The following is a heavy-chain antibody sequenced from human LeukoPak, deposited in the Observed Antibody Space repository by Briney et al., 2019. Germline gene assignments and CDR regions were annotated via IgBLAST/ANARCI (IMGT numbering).Heavy chain of an antibody. J-gene: IGHJ4*02. Sequence: PGGSLRLSCAASGFTFSSYAMSWVRQAPGKGLEWVSAISGSGGSTYYADSVKGRFTISRDNSKNTLYLQMNSLRAEDTAVYYCARVGSMITFGGVFDYWGQGTLVTVSS. V-gene: IGHV3-23*01. CDR2: ISGSGGST. CDR3: ARVGSMITFGGVFDY. CDR1: GFTFSSYA. D-gene: IGHD3-16*01.